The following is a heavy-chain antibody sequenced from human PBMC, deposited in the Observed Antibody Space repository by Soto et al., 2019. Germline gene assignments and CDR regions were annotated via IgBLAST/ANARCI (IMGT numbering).Heavy chain of an antibody. V-gene: IGHV1-8*01. Sequence: ASVKVSCKASGYTFTRYDINWVRQATGQGLEWMGWMNPNSGNTGYAQKFQGRVTMTRNTSISTAYMELSSLRSEDTAVYYCARVGRYYDFWSGYYNAYWGQGTLVTVS. D-gene: IGHD3-3*01. CDR3: ARVGRYYDFWSGYYNAY. CDR2: MNPNSGNT. J-gene: IGHJ4*02. CDR1: GYTFTRYD.